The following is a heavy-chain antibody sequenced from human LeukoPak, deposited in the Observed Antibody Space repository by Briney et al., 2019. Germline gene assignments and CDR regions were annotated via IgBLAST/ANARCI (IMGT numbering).Heavy chain of an antibody. V-gene: IGHV1-18*01. J-gene: IGHJ5*02. D-gene: IGHD3-9*01. CDR2: ISAYNGNT. Sequence: ASVKVSCKASGYTFTSYGISWVRQAPGQGLEWMGWISAYNGNTNYAQKLQGRVTMTTETSTSTAYMELRSLRSDDTAVYYCARVDLIPDIVTGYYTHVFNTWFDPWGQGTLVTVSS. CDR1: GYTFTSYG. CDR3: ARVDLIPDIVTGYYTHVFNTWFDP.